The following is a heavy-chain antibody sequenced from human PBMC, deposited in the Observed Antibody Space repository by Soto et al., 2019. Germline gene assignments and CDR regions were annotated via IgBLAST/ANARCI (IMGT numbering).Heavy chain of an antibody. CDR1: GFTFSSYG. D-gene: IGHD6-25*01. V-gene: IGHV3-30*18. J-gene: IGHJ6*02. CDR3: AKDRRPNYCYGMDV. CDR2: ISFDGSNK. Sequence: QVQLVESGGGVVQPGRSLRLSCAASGFTFSSYGMHWVRQAPGKGLEWVAVISFDGSNKYYADSVKGRFTISRDNSKNTLYLQMIRLRAEDKAVYYCAKDRRPNYCYGMDVWGLGTTVTVSS.